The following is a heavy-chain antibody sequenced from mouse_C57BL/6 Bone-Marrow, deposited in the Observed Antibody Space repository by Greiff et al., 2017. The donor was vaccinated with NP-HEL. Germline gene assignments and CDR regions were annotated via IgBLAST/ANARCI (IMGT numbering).Heavy chain of an antibody. CDR2: IYPGDGST. J-gene: IGHJ3*01. D-gene: IGHD2-4*01. CDR3: ARRSDYDTPAWFAY. Sequence: QVQLQQSGPELVKPGASVKLSCKASGYTFTSYDINWVKQRPGQGLEWIGWIYPGDGSTRYNEKFKGKATLTVDTSSSTAYMERHSLTSEDSAVYFCARRSDYDTPAWFAYWGQGTLVTVSA. CDR1: GYTFTSYD. V-gene: IGHV1-85*01.